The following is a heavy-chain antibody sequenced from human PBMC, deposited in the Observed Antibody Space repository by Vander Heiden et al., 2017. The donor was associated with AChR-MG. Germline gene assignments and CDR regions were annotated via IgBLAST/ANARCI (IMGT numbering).Heavy chain of an antibody. CDR3: AKEEDYSKSHGWFDP. CDR2: IYSSGST. CDR1: GFTVSSCD. Sequence: EVPLVESGADLIQPGGYVRLSCAASGFTVSSCDMSGGRQAPGKGLEWVSVIYSSGSTDYGDSVKGRFTISRDNSKNTLDLEMNSLRTEDTAVYYCAKEEDYSKSHGWFDPWGQGTLVTVSS. V-gene: IGHV3-53*01. D-gene: IGHD4-4*01. J-gene: IGHJ5*02.